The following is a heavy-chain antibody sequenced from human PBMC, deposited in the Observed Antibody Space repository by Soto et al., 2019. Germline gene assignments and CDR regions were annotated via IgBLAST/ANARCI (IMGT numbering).Heavy chain of an antibody. D-gene: IGHD4-17*01. CDR3: ARAWATVTTGEGAFDI. Sequence: QVQLQESGPGLVKPSQTLSLTCTVSGGSISSGGYYWSWIRQHPGKGLEWIGYVYYSGSTYYNPSLKSRVTISVDTSKNQFSLKLSSVTAADTAVYYCARAWATVTTGEGAFDIWGQGTMVTVSS. J-gene: IGHJ3*02. CDR1: GGSISSGGYY. V-gene: IGHV4-31*03. CDR2: VYYSGST.